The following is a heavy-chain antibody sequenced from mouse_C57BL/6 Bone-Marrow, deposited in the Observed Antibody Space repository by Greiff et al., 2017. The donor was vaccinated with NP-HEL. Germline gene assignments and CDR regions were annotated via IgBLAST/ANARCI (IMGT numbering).Heavy chain of an antibody. CDR1: GFTFSDYG. CDR2: ISSGSSTI. D-gene: IGHD2-12*01. J-gene: IGHJ4*01. Sequence: DVMLVESGGGLVKPGGSLKLSCAASGFTFSDYGMHWVRQAPEKGLEWVAYISSGSSTIYCADTVKGRFTISRDNAKNTLFLQMTSLRSEDTAMYYCARRYRGLYYYAMDYWGQGTSVTVSS. V-gene: IGHV5-17*01. CDR3: ARRYRGLYYYAMDY.